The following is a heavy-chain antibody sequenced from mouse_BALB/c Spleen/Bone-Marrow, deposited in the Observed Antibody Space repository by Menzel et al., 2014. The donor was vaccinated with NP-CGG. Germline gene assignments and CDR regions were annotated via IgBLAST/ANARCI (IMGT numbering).Heavy chain of an antibody. J-gene: IGHJ4*01. V-gene: IGHV2-6-7*01. Sequence: VMLVESGPGLVAPSQGLSITCTVSGYSLTGYGVNWVRQPPGKGLEWLGLIWGDGRTDYNSALKSRLSVSKDNSKSQVFLKMNSLQTDDTARYYGASNIYAMDYWGQGTSVTVSS. CDR2: IWGDGRT. CDR3: ASNIYAMDY. CDR1: GYSLTGYG.